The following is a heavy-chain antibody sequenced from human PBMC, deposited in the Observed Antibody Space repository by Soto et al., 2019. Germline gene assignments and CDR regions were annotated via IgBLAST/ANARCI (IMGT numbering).Heavy chain of an antibody. D-gene: IGHD4-17*01. CDR2: ISGSGGST. J-gene: IGHJ4*02. CDR1: GFTFSSYA. Sequence: GGSLRLSXAASGFTFSSYAMSWVRQAPGKGLEWVSAISGSGGSTYYADSVKGRFTISRDNAKNSLYLQMNSLRDEDTAVYYCARISLYGDYDSRDHWGPGTLVTVSS. CDR3: ARISLYGDYDSRDH. V-gene: IGHV3-23*01.